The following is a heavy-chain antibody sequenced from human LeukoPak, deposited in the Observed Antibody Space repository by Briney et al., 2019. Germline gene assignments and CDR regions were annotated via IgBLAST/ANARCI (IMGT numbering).Heavy chain of an antibody. V-gene: IGHV3-21*04. CDR1: GFTFSTYE. D-gene: IGHD2-21*02. CDR2: ISTSSSYI. CDR3: AKDQVTMFDY. Sequence: GGSLRLSCAASGFTFSTYEMNWVRQAPGKGLEWVSSISTSSSYIYYADSVKGRFTISRDNAKNSLYLQMNSLRAEDTAVYYCAKDQVTMFDYWGQGTLVTVSS. J-gene: IGHJ4*02.